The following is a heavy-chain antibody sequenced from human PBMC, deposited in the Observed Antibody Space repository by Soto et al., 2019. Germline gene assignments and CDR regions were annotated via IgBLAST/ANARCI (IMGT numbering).Heavy chain of an antibody. J-gene: IGHJ6*02. V-gene: IGHV3-66*01. CDR1: GFEASVNY. CDR3: VRESYYYGMDV. Sequence: PGGSLRLSCAASGFEASVNYMTWVLQAPWKGLEWVSAINSGGSTFYADSVKGRFSISRDNSKNTLFLQMNSLRVEDTAMYYCVRESYYYGMDVWGQGTTVTVSS. CDR2: INSGGST.